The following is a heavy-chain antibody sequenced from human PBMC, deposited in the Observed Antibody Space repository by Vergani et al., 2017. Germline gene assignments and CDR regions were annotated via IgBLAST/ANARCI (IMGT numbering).Heavy chain of an antibody. Sequence: QVQLVQSGAEVKKPGSSVKVSCKAAGGTFSTSAISWVRQAPGQWLEWMGRLIPIFGTTNYAQNFQGRVTITADESTSTAYMELSSLRSEDTAVYYCARDRRYCSGGSCYLDDWGQGTLITVSS. CDR3: ARDRRYCSGGSCYLDD. CDR2: LIPIFGTT. CDR1: GGTFSTSA. J-gene: IGHJ4*02. V-gene: IGHV1-69*13. D-gene: IGHD2-15*01.